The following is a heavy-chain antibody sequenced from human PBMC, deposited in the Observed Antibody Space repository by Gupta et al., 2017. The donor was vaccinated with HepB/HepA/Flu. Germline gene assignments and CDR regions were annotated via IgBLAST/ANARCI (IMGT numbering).Heavy chain of an antibody. CDR2: ISKDGINK. CDR1: GFSFVSYG. Sequence: QVQLVESGGGVVQPGRSLRLSCAASGFSFVSYGMHWVRQAPGKGLEWVAIISKDGINKYYVDSVKGRFTISRDNSKNTLYLEMKSTRDEDTAVYYCAKDRGYNSGWNFDYWGQGTPVTVSS. V-gene: IGHV3-30*18. D-gene: IGHD6-19*01. J-gene: IGHJ4*02. CDR3: AKDRGYNSGWNFDY.